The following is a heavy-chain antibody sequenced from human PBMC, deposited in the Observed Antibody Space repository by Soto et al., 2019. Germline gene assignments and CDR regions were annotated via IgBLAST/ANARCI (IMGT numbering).Heavy chain of an antibody. J-gene: IGHJ4*02. Sequence: GGSLRLSCAASGFTFSSYAMSWVRQAPGKGLEWVSAISGSGGSTYYADSVKGRFTISRDNSMNTLYLQMNSLRAEDTAVYYCAKEGHSIAAADPYYFDYWGQGTLVTVSS. V-gene: IGHV3-23*01. CDR1: GFTFSSYA. CDR2: ISGSGGST. CDR3: AKEGHSIAAADPYYFDY. D-gene: IGHD6-13*01.